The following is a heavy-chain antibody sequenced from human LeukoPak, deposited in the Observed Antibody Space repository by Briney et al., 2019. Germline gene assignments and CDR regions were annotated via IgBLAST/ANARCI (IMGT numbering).Heavy chain of an antibody. V-gene: IGHV3-33*01. CDR3: ARDRRYCSSASCSYYYGMDV. CDR1: GFTFSSYG. J-gene: IGHJ6*02. CDR2: IWYDGSNK. Sequence: PGGSLRLSCAASGFTFSSYGMHWVRQAPGKGLEWVAVIWYDGSNKYYADSVKGRFTISRDNSKNTLYLQMNSPRAEDTAVYYCARDRRYCSSASCSYYYGMDVWGQGTTVTVSS. D-gene: IGHD2-2*01.